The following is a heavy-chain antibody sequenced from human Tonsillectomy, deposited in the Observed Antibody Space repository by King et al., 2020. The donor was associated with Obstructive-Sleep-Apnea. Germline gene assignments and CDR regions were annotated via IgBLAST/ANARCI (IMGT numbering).Heavy chain of an antibody. D-gene: IGHD5-24*01. Sequence: VQLVESGGGLVQPGGSLRLSCAASGFTFSDYAMTWVRQAPGKGLEWVSVISGSGGSTNNVDSVKGRFTISRDNSKNMLHLQRNSLRAEDTAVYYCARATGWLQDFDSWGQGTLVTVSS. J-gene: IGHJ4*02. CDR3: ARATGWLQDFDS. CDR2: ISGSGGST. V-gene: IGHV3-23*04. CDR1: GFTFSDYA.